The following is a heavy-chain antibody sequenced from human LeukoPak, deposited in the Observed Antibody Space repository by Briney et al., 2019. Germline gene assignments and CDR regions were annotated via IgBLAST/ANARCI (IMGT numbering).Heavy chain of an antibody. J-gene: IGHJ5*01. V-gene: IGHV3-23*01. CDR1: VFTFSNSA. CDR2: ISSGGAGT. D-gene: IGHD3-10*01. Sequence: PGGSLRLSCAASVFTFSNSAMTWVRQAPGKGLEWVSTISSGGAGTYYADSVKGRFSISRDNSKNTLYLQMNSLRAEDTAVYYCAKSGGSGTYPNWFDSWGQGTLVTVSS. CDR3: AKSGGSGTYPNWFDS.